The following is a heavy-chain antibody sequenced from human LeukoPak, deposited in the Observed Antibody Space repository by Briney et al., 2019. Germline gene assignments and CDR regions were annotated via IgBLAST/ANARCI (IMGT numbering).Heavy chain of an antibody. J-gene: IGHJ4*02. CDR3: VRGPMYGCSSTSCSWDDY. CDR2: IHYSGYT. D-gene: IGHD2-2*01. V-gene: IGHV4-31*03. CDR1: GGSISSSAYY. Sequence: PSQTLSLTCTVSGGSISSSAYYWSWIRQHPGKGLDWIGYIHYSGYTNYNPSLKCRVTISVDTSKNQFSLKLSSVTAADTALYYCVRGPMYGCSSTSCSWDDYWGQGTLVTVSS.